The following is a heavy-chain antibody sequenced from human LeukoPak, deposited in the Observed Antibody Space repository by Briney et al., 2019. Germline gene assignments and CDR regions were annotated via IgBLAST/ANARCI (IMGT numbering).Heavy chain of an antibody. CDR1: GFTFSSYD. J-gene: IGHJ2*01. V-gene: IGHV3-23*01. CDR2: SGGDGGST. CDR3: AKALNYWYFDL. Sequence: PGGSLRLSCAASGFTFSSYDMSWVRQAPGKGLEWVSASGGDGGSTYADSVKGRFTIAKDNSKTTLYLQMNSLRAEDTDTYYCAKALNYWYFDLWGRGNLVTVSS.